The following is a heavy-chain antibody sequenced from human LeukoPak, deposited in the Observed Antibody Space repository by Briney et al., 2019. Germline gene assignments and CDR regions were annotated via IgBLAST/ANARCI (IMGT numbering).Heavy chain of an antibody. Sequence: ASVKVSCKASGGTFSSYAISWVRQAPGQGLEWMGGIIPIFGTANYAQKFQGRVTITADESTSTAYMELSSLRSDDTAVYYCARLGIAARPWDLPNDYWGQGTLVTVSS. V-gene: IGHV1-69*13. CDR2: IIPIFGTA. D-gene: IGHD6-6*01. CDR3: ARLGIAARPWDLPNDY. J-gene: IGHJ4*02. CDR1: GGTFSSYA.